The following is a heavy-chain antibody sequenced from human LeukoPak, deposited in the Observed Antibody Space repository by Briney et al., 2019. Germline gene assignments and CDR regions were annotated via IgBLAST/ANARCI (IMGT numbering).Heavy chain of an antibody. Sequence: GGSLRLSCAASGFTFSSYSMNWVRQAPGKGLKWVSSISSSSSYIYYADSVKGRFTISRDNAKNSLYLQMNSLRAEDTAVYYCARDSPQWLVEGAFDIWGQGTMVTVSS. CDR1: GFTFSSYS. J-gene: IGHJ3*02. V-gene: IGHV3-21*01. CDR2: ISSSSSYI. D-gene: IGHD6-19*01. CDR3: ARDSPQWLVEGAFDI.